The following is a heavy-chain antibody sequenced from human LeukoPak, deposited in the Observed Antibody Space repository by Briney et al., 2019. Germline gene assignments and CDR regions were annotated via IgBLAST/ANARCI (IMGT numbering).Heavy chain of an antibody. CDR1: GFTFSSYG. D-gene: IGHD3-3*01. CDR3: AKGNYDFWSGYYQSDYYYYGMDV. J-gene: IGHJ6*02. CDR2: ISYDGSNK. Sequence: GGSLRLSCAASGFTFSSYGMHWVRQAPGKGLEWVAVISYDGSNKYYADSVKGRFTISRDNSKNTLYLQMNSLRAEDTAVYYCAKGNYDFWSGYYQSDYYYYGMDVWGQGTTVTVSS. V-gene: IGHV3-30*18.